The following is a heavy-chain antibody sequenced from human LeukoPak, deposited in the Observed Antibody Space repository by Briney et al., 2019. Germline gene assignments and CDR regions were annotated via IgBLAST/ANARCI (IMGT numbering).Heavy chain of an antibody. CDR2: INTSGGST. J-gene: IGHJ4*02. CDR1: GYTFTSYY. Sequence: ASVKVSSKASGYTFTSYYMHWVRQALGQGLEWMGIINTSGGSTSYAQKFQGRVTMTRDTSTSTVYMELSSLRSEDTAVYYCARQLWLHPFDYWGQGTLVTVPS. D-gene: IGHD5-18*01. V-gene: IGHV1-46*01. CDR3: ARQLWLHPFDY.